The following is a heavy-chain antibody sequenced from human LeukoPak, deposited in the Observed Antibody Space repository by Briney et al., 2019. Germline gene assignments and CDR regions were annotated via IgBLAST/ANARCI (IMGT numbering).Heavy chain of an antibody. CDR1: GYTFTSYG. Sequence: GASVKVSCKASGYTFTSYGISWLRQAPGQGLEWMGWINPNSGGTNYAQKFQGRVTMTRDTSISTAYMGLSRLRSDDTAVYYCARDGSWSYYPDNWFDPWGQGTLVTVSS. V-gene: IGHV1-2*02. CDR3: ARDGSWSYYPDNWFDP. J-gene: IGHJ5*02. CDR2: INPNSGGT. D-gene: IGHD1-26*01.